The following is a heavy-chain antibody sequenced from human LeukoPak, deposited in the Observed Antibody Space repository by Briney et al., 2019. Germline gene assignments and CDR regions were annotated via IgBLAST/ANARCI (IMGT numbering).Heavy chain of an antibody. CDR2: VSRSSSTI. J-gene: IGHJ4*02. V-gene: IGHV3-48*01. Sequence: GGSLRLSCAASGFTFSTYSMNWVRQAPGKGLEWVSYVSRSSSTIYYADSVKGRFTISRDNAKNSLYLQMNSLRAEDTAVYYCASQYDSSGYYYNYWGQGTLVTVSS. D-gene: IGHD3-22*01. CDR3: ASQYDSSGYYYNY. CDR1: GFTFSTYS.